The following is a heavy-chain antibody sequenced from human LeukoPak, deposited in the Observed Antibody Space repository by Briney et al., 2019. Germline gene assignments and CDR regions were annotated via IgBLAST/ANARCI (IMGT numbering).Heavy chain of an antibody. D-gene: IGHD1/OR15-1a*01. CDR2: ILYSGST. J-gene: IGHJ4*02. CDR1: VGSICVSYH. CDR3: ARMNSRAENFYDS. V-gene: IGHV4-31*03. Sequence: TSRTLSLTRTVSVGSICVSYHWSWTRQQPGRGLEWIRYILYSGSTHHNTSLKSGVRMSVDTSKNQFSLKLSSVTAADTAVYYCARMNSRAENFYDSWGQGTLVTVSS.